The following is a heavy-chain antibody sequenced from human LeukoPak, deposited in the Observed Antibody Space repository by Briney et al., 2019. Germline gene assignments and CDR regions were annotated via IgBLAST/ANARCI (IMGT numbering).Heavy chain of an antibody. CDR2: IRYDGSDK. D-gene: IGHD2-15*01. Sequence: GGSLRLSCVAAGFMFSRYGIHWVRQAPGKGLEWVALIRYDGSDKSYLDSVKGRFTISRDNSKDTLYLQMNNLRAEDTAVYYCARGVVVAANNWFDPWGQGTLVTVSS. J-gene: IGHJ5*02. V-gene: IGHV3-30*02. CDR3: ARGVVVAANNWFDP. CDR1: GFMFSRYG.